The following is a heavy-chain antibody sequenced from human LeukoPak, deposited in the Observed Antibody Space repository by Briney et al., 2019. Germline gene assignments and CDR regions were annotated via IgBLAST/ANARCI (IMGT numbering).Heavy chain of an antibody. CDR1: GYSFTSYW. CDR3: ASHSCYDSTRFDP. Sequence: GESLKISCKGSGYSFTSYWISWVRQMPGKGLEWMGRIDPSDSYTNYSPSFQGHVTISADKSISTAYLQWSSLKASDTPMYYCASHSCYDSTRFDPWGQGTLVTVSS. J-gene: IGHJ5*02. D-gene: IGHD5-12*01. CDR2: IDPSDSYT. V-gene: IGHV5-10-1*01.